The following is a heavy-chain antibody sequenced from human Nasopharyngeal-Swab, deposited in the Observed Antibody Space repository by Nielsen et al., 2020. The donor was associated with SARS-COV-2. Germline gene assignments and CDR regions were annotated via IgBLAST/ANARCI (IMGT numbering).Heavy chain of an antibody. CDR1: GFTFNNYN. Sequence: GESLKISCAASGFTFNNYNFNWVRQAPGKGLEWVSSISSSSSYIYYADSVKGRFTISRDNAKNSLYLQMNSLRAGDTAVYYCARAMSDYWYFDLWGRGTLVTVSS. D-gene: IGHD3-10*02. V-gene: IGHV3-21*01. CDR3: ARAMSDYWYFDL. J-gene: IGHJ2*01. CDR2: ISSSSSYI.